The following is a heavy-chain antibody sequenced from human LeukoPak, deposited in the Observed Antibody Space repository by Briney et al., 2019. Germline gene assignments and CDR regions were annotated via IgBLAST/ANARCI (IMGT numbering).Heavy chain of an antibody. J-gene: IGHJ3*02. Sequence: PGRSLRLSCAASGFTFDDYAMHWVRQVPGKGLEWVSGISWNSGRIGYADSVKGRFTISRDNAKNSLYLQMNSLRAEDTALYYCAKDKSSGSYSPAFDIWGQGTMVTVSS. D-gene: IGHD1-26*01. CDR3: AKDKSSGSYSPAFDI. CDR2: ISWNSGRI. CDR1: GFTFDDYA. V-gene: IGHV3-9*01.